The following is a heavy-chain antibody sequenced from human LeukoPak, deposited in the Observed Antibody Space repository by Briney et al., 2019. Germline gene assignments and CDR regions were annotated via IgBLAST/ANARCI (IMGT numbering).Heavy chain of an antibody. V-gene: IGHV3-23*01. CDR3: AKNLVTGSLDY. CDR2: ISGSGGST. CDR1: GFTFSSYA. D-gene: IGHD3-10*01. J-gene: IGHJ4*02. Sequence: GGSLRLPCAASGFTFSSYAMTWVRQAPGKGLEWVSAISGSGGSTYYADSVKGRFTISRDNSKNTLFLQMNSLRAEDTAVYYCAKNLVTGSLDYWGQGTLVTVSS.